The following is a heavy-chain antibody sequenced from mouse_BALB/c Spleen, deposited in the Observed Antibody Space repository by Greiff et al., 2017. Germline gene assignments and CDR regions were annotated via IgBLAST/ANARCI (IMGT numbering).Heavy chain of an antibody. Sequence: EVKLMESGPELVKPGASVKMSCKASGYTFTSYVMHWVKQKPGQGLEWIGYINPYNDGTKYNEKFKGKATLTSDKSSSTAYMELSSLTSEDSAVYYCARDGYYEGAMDYWGQGTSVTVSS. J-gene: IGHJ4*01. CDR1: GYTFTSYV. CDR2: INPYNDGT. D-gene: IGHD2-3*01. V-gene: IGHV1-14*01. CDR3: ARDGYYEGAMDY.